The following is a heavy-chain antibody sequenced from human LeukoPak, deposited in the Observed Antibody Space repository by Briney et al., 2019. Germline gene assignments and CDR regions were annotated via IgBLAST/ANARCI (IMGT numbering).Heavy chain of an antibody. J-gene: IGHJ5*02. CDR1: GYSISSGYY. Sequence: KPSETLSLTCIVSGYSISSGYYWSWIRQPPGKGLEWIGEINHSGSTNYNPSLKSRVTISVDTSKNQFSLKLSSVTAADTAVYYCARHRQYHDSSGYYSRRGWFDPWGQGTLVTVSS. CDR2: INHSGST. CDR3: ARHRQYHDSSGYYSRRGWFDP. D-gene: IGHD3-22*01. V-gene: IGHV4-38-2*02.